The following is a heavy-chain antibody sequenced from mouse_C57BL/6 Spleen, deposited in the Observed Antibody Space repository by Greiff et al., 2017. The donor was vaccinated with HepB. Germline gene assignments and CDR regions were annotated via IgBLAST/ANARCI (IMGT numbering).Heavy chain of an antibody. CDR2: LSSGSSTI. CDR1: GFTFSDYG. J-gene: IGHJ3*01. V-gene: IGHV5-17*01. CDR3: ARRAQATY. D-gene: IGHD3-2*02. Sequence: EVKLQESGGGLVKPGGSLKLSCAASGFTFSDYGMHWVRQAPEKGLEWVAYLSSGSSTIYYADTVKGRFTISRDNAKNTLFLQMTSLRSEDTAMYYCARRAQATYWGQGTLVTVSA.